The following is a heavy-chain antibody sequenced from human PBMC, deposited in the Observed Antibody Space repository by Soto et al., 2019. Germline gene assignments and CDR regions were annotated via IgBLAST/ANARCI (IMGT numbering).Heavy chain of an antibody. V-gene: IGHV4-34*01. CDR2: INHSGST. Sequence: PSETLSLTCAVYGGSFSGYYWSWIRQPPGKGLEWIGEINHSGSTNYNPSLKSRVTISVDTSKNQFSLKLSSVTAADTAVYYCAREAGDYYYYYMDVWGKGTTVTVS. CDR1: GGSFSGYY. J-gene: IGHJ6*03. D-gene: IGHD4-17*01. CDR3: AREAGDYYYYYMDV.